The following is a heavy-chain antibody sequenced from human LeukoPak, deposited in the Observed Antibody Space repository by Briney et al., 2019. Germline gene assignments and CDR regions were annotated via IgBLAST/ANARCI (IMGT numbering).Heavy chain of an antibody. CDR2: MNPNSGNT. CDR1: GYTFTSYD. J-gene: IGHJ5*02. D-gene: IGHD5-24*01. Sequence: ASVKVSCKASGYTFTSYDINWVRQATGQGLEWMGWMNPNSGNTGYAQKFQGRATMTRNTSISTAYMELSSLRSEDTAVYYCARLGRRDGYNWDVGNWFDPWGQGTLVTVSS. CDR3: ARLGRRDGYNWDVGNWFDP. V-gene: IGHV1-8*01.